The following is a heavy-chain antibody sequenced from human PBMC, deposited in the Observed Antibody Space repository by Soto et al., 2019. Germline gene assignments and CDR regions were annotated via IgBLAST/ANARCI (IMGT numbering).Heavy chain of an antibody. J-gene: IGHJ6*02. CDR3: ARGAQYYYYYYGMDV. V-gene: IGHV1-69*13. Sequence: ASVKVSCKASGGTFSSYAISWVRQAPGQGLEWMGGIIPIFGTANYAQKFQGRVTITADESTSTAYMELSSLRSEDTAVYYCARGAQYYYYYYGMDVWGQGTTVTVSS. CDR2: IIPIFGTA. CDR1: GGTFSSYA.